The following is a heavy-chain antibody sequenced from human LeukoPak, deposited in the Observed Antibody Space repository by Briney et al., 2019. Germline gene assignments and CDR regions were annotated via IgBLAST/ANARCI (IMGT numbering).Heavy chain of an antibody. Sequence: GASVKVSCKASGGTFSSYAISWVRQAPGQGLEWMGRIIPILGIANYAQKFQGRVTITADKSTSTAYMELSSLRSEDTAVYYCAGHIPGWDYYGSGSLDYFDYWGQGTLVTVSS. CDR3: AGHIPGWDYYGSGSLDYFDY. D-gene: IGHD3-10*01. J-gene: IGHJ4*02. CDR2: IIPILGIA. CDR1: GGTFSSYA. V-gene: IGHV1-69*04.